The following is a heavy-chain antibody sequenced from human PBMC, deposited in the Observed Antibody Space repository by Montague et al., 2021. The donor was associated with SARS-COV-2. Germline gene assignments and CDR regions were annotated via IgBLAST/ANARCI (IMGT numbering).Heavy chain of an antibody. CDR1: GGSISSCSYY. CDR3: ARQGDQLLLEYWFDP. J-gene: IGHJ5*02. CDR2: NNYSGSS. V-gene: IGHV4-39*01. D-gene: IGHD2-2*01. Sequence: SETLSLTCTVSGGSISSCSYYWVWIRQPPGQGLDWIVNNNYSGSSNYSLSIKSRVTISVDTSKNQFSLKLISVTAADTAVYYCARQGDQLLLEYWFDPWGQGTLVTVSS.